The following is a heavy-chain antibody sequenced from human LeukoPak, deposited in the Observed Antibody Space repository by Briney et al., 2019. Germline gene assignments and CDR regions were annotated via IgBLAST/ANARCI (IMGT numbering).Heavy chain of an antibody. V-gene: IGHV1-69*13. CDR3: AKKYPSSMAPLDY. Sequence: SVKVSCKASGGTFSSYAISWVRQAPGQGLEWMGGIIPIFGTANYAQKFQGRVTITADESTSTAYMELSSLRSEDTAVYYCAKKYPSSMAPLDYWGQGTLVTVSS. J-gene: IGHJ4*02. CDR2: IIPIFGTA. CDR1: GGTFSSYA. D-gene: IGHD2/OR15-2a*01.